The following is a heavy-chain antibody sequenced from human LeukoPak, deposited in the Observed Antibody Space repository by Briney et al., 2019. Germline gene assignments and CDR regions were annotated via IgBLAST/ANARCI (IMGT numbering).Heavy chain of an antibody. J-gene: IGHJ4*02. CDR2: IYSAGST. CDR3: ARHESAVGALFY. Sequence: PSETLSLTCTDSGGSISSYYWSWIRQPPGKGLEWIGYIYSAGSTNSNPSLKSRITISVDTSRNEFSLRLTSVTAADTAVYYCARHESAVGALFYWGQGSLVTVSS. D-gene: IGHD1-26*01. V-gene: IGHV4-59*08. CDR1: GGSISSYY.